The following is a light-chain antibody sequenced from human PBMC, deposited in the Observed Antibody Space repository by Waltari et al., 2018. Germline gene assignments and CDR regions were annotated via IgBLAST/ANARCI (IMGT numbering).Light chain of an antibody. V-gene: IGLV1-40*01. CDR3: QSYDSSLGGSV. CDR1: SSNIGAGYD. CDR2: GNR. J-gene: IGLJ2*01. Sequence: QSVLTQPPSVSGAPGQRVTISCTGSSSNIGAGYDVNWYQQLPGKVPKLLIYGNRHRPSGVPDRISGSKSGTSASLAITGRQAEDEADYYCQSYDSSLGGSVFGGGTKLTVL.